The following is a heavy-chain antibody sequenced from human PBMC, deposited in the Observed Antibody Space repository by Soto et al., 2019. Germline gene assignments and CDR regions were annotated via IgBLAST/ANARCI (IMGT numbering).Heavy chain of an antibody. D-gene: IGHD3-16*01. V-gene: IGHV3-30*03. J-gene: IGHJ4*02. CDR3: ARILGGIDY. CDR1: GFTFNSYG. CDR2: ISYDGSDK. Sequence: PGGSLRLSCAASGFTFNSYGMHWVRQAPGKGLEWVAVISYDGSDKYYADSVKGRFTISRDNSKNTLYLQMNSLRDEDTGVYLCARILGGIDYWGQGTLVTVSS.